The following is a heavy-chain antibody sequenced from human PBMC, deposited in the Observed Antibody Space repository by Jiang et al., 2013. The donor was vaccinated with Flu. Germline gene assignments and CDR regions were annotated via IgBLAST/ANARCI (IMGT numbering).Heavy chain of an antibody. J-gene: IGHJ2*01. D-gene: IGHD6-19*01. CDR1: GYTFTGYY. Sequence: SGAEVKKPGASVKVSCKASGYTFTGYYMHWVRQAPGQGLEWMGWINPNSGGTNYAQKFQGRVTMTRDTSISTAYMELSRLRSDDTAVYYCARDQRPPYSSGWYVWVRDSEGWYFDLVGPWHPWSLSP. V-gene: IGHV1-2*02. CDR2: INPNSGGT. CDR3: ARDQRPPYSSGWYVWVRDSEGWYFDL.